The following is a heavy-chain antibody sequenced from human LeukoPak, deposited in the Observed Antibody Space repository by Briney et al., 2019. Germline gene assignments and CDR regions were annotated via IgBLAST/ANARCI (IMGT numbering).Heavy chain of an antibody. D-gene: IGHD2-2*01. CDR1: GFTFSSYG. CDR2: IRYDGSNK. Sequence: GGSLRLSCAASGFTFSSYGMHWVRQAPGKGLEWVAFIRYDGSNKYYADSVKGRFTISRDNSKNTLYLQMNSLRAEDTAVYYCAKLTADIVVVPAAHNWFDPWGQGTLVTVSS. CDR3: AKLTADIVVVPAAHNWFDP. V-gene: IGHV3-30*02. J-gene: IGHJ5*02.